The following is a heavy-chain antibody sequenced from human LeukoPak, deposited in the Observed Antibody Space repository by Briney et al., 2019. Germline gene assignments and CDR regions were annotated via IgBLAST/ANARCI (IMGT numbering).Heavy chain of an antibody. CDR2: IYYSGST. V-gene: IGHV4-30-4*01. Sequence: PSQTLSLTCTVSGGSISSGDYYWSWIRQPPGKGLEWIGYIYYSGSTYYNPSLKSRVTISVDTSKNQFSLKLSSVTAADTAVYYCAARYGGNPYYFDYWGQGTLVTVSS. J-gene: IGHJ4*02. CDR3: AARYGGNPYYFDY. D-gene: IGHD4-17*01. CDR1: GGSISSGDYY.